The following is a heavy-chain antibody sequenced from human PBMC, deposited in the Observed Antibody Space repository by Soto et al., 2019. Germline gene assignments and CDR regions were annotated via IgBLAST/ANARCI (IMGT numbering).Heavy chain of an antibody. J-gene: IGHJ5*02. V-gene: IGHV1-8*01. D-gene: IGHD2-8*01. CDR2: MNPNSGNT. CDR3: ARVSLHCTSGVCYKGWWFDP. CDR1: GYTFTSYD. Sequence: QVQLVQSGAEVKKPGASVKVSCKASGYTFTSYDINWVRQATGQGLEWMGWMNPNSGNTGYAQKLQGRVTMTRNTSISTAYMELSSLRSEDAAVYYCARVSLHCTSGVCYKGWWFDPWGQGTLVTVSS.